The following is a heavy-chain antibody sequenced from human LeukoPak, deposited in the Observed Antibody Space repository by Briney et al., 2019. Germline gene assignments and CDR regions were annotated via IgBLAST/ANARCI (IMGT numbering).Heavy chain of an antibody. D-gene: IGHD3-10*01. CDR3: ARDYYGGHNLYNFDF. CDR1: GGTFSSYA. CDR2: IVPIFGTA. Sequence: ASVKVSCKASGGTFSSYAISWVRQAPGQGLEWMGGIVPIFGTANYAQKFQGRVTITADESTSTAYMELSSLRSEDTAVYYCARDYYGGHNLYNFDFWGQGTRVIVSS. J-gene: IGHJ4*02. V-gene: IGHV1-69*13.